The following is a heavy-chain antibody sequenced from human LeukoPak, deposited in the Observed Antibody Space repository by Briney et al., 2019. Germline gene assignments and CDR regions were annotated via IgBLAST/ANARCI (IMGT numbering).Heavy chain of an antibody. V-gene: IGHV4-4*07. CDR2: IYTSGNA. CDR1: GGSISIYH. J-gene: IGHJ5*02. Sequence: PSETLSLTCTVSGGSISIYHWSWIRQPAGKGLEWIGRIYTSGNAKYNPSLKSRVTMSVDRSKKQFSLKLSSVTAADTAVYYCAREGGDGGTDNWFDPWGQGILVTVSS. CDR3: AREGGDGGTDNWFDP. D-gene: IGHD4-23*01.